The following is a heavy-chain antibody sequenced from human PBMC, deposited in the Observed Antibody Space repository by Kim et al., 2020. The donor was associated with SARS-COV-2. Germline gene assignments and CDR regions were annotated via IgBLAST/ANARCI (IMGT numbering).Heavy chain of an antibody. Sequence: SETLSLTCIVSGGSFSNYYWSWNRQPPGKGLGWIGYIYNSGSTKYNTALKSRVAISINTSKNQFSLKVTSVSAADTAVYYCVKGEDYGDTFDSWGQGTL. V-gene: IGHV4-4*09. CDR1: GGSFSNYY. CDR2: IYNSGST. J-gene: IGHJ4*02. D-gene: IGHD4-17*01. CDR3: VKGEDYGDTFDS.